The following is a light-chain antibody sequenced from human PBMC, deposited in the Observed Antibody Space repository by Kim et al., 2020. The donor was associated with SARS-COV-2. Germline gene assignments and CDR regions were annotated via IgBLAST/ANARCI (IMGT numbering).Light chain of an antibody. CDR3: QSYDSNLSGWV. V-gene: IGLV1-40*01. J-gene: IGLJ3*02. CDR1: TSNIGAGSD. CDR2: ANS. Sequence: QLVLTQPPSVSGAPGQRVVISCTGSTSNIGAGSDVHWYQQLPGTAPKLLICANSDRPSGVPDRFSGSKSDTSASLAITGLQVEDEADYYCQSYDSNLSGWVFGGGTQLTVL.